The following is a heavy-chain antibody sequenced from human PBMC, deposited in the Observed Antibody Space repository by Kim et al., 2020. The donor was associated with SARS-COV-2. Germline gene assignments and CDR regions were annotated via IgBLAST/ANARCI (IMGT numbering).Heavy chain of an antibody. V-gene: IGHV3-23*01. CDR3: AKDRLKQGPRGTNGDWFDP. J-gene: IGHJ5*02. D-gene: IGHD3-16*01. Sequence: GRFTISRDNSKNTLYLQMNSLRAEDTAVYYCAKDRLKQGPRGTNGDWFDPWGQGTLVTVSS.